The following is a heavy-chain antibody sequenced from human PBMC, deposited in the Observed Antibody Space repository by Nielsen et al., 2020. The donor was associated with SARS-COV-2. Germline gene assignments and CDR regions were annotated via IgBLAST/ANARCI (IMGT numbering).Heavy chain of an antibody. CDR2: FDPEDQDT. D-gene: IGHD3-16*02. V-gene: IGHV1-24*01. CDR3: ATDQGMTFGNLIVNGWLDP. CDR1: GDTFIGLS. J-gene: IGHJ5*02. Sequence: ASVKVSCKVSGDTFIGLSVHWVRQPPGKGLEWMGRFDPEDQDTVYAQKFQGRVTLTEDKSTDTAYMELSSLTSEDTAVYYCATDQGMTFGNLIVNGWLDPWGQGTLVTVFS.